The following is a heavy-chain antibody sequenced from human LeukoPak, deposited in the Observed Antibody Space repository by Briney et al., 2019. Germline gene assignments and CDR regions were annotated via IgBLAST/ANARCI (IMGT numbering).Heavy chain of an antibody. CDR2: ISGSGFTI. J-gene: IGHJ4*02. Sequence: GGSLRLSCAVSGFTLSNYSMNWVRQAPGKGLEWISYISGSGFTIHYADSVKGRFTISRDNAKNSLYLQMNSLRAEDTAVYYCAKDLLELRVQSYFDYWGQGTLVTVSS. CDR1: GFTLSNYS. V-gene: IGHV3-48*01. CDR3: AKDLLELRVQSYFDY. D-gene: IGHD1-26*01.